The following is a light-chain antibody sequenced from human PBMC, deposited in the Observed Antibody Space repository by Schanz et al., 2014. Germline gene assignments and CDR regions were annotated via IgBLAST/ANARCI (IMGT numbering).Light chain of an antibody. Sequence: EIVLTQSPGTLSLSPGERATLSCRASQSVSSNLAWYQQKPGQAPRLLIYGASSRATGIPDRFSGSGSGTDFTLTISRLEPENFAVYYCQQYDNWWTFGQGTKVEIK. J-gene: IGKJ1*01. V-gene: IGKV3-20*01. CDR3: QQYDNWWT. CDR2: GAS. CDR1: QSVSSN.